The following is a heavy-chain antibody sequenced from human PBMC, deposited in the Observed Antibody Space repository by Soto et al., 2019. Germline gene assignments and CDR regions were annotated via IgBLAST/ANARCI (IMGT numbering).Heavy chain of an antibody. CDR2: INHSGST. Sequence: SETLSLTCAVYGGSFSGYYWSWIRQPPGKGLEWIGEINHSGSTNYNPSLKSRVTISVDTSKNQFSLKLSSVTAADTALYYCARKYYYGSGSYYPLYYYYGMDVWGQGTTVT. CDR3: ARKYYYGSGSYYPLYYYYGMDV. CDR1: GGSFSGYY. J-gene: IGHJ6*02. V-gene: IGHV4-34*01. D-gene: IGHD3-10*01.